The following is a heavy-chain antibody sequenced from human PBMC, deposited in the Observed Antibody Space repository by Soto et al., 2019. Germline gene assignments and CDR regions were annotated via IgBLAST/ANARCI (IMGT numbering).Heavy chain of an antibody. CDR1: ASSISRGGYY. CDR3: ARAGSTIFGVVIRFDP. V-gene: IGHV4-31*03. J-gene: IGHJ5*02. D-gene: IGHD3-3*01. CDR2: IYYSGST. Sequence: PSETLSLPCTVSASSISRGGYYWSWIRQHPGKGLEWIGYIYYSGSTYYSPSLKSRVTISVDTSKNQFSLKLSSVTAADTAVYYCARAGSTIFGVVIRFDPWGQGTLVTVSS.